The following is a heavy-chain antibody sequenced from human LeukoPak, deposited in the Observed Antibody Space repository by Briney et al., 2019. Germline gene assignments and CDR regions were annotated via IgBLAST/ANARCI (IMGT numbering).Heavy chain of an antibody. D-gene: IGHD3-10*01. J-gene: IGHJ4*02. V-gene: IGHV3-30-3*01. CDR3: ASSTMIRGAMLY. Sequence: PGRSLRFSCADSGFTFSSYAMHWVRQAPGKGLEWVTALSNDGSNKYYADSVKGRFTISRDNSKNTLYLQMDSLRAEDTAVYYCASSTMIRGAMLYWGQGTLVTVSS. CDR1: GFTFSSYA. CDR2: LSNDGSNK.